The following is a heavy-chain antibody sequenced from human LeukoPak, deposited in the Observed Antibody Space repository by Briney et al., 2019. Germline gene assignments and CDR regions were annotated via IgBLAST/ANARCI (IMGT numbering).Heavy chain of an antibody. J-gene: IGHJ4*02. V-gene: IGHV3-7*01. D-gene: IGHD3-3*01. Sequence: QAGGSLRLSCAASGFIFSTSWMSWVRQAPGKGLEWVANIKQDGSQKHYVDSVKGRFTISRDNAKNSLYLQMNSLRAEDTAVYYCARGITSGPRRYDVRNFDYWGQGTPVTVSS. CDR3: ARGITSGPRRYDVRNFDY. CDR2: IKQDGSQK. CDR1: GFIFSTSW.